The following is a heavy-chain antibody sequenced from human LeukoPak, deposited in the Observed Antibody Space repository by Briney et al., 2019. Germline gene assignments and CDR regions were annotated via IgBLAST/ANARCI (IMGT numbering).Heavy chain of an antibody. J-gene: IGHJ4*02. V-gene: IGHV3-7*01. CDR2: IKQDGSKK. Sequence: GGPLRLPCAASGFTFSSYCMIWLRQAPGKGLEWVANIKQDGSKKYYVDSVKDRFTISSDNAKNSLYLKMNSLRAEDTAVYYCARDQEYQLLWAYWGQGTLVTVSS. CDR3: ARDQEYQLLWAY. D-gene: IGHD2-2*01. CDR1: GFTFSSYC.